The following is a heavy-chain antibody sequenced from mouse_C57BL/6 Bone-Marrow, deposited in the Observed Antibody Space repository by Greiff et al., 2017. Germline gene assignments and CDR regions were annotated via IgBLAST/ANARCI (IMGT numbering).Heavy chain of an antibody. J-gene: IGHJ2*01. V-gene: IGHV5-4*01. CDR2: ISDGGSYT. Sequence: EVQLVESGGGLVKPGGSLKLSCAASGFTFSSYAMSWVRQTPEKRLEWVATISDGGSYTYYPDNVKGRFTISRDNAKNNLYLQMSHLKSEDTATYYCAKDGPYDLYYWGQGTALTVSS. D-gene: IGHD2-12*01. CDR3: AKDGPYDLYY. CDR1: GFTFSSYA.